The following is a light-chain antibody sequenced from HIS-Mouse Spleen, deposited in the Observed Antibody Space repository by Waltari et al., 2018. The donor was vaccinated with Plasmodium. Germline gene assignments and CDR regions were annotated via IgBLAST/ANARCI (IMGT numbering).Light chain of an antibody. CDR2: EDN. Sequence: TVTISCTGSSGSIASNYVQWYQQRPGSAPTTVIYEDNQRPSGVPDRFSGSIDSSSNSASLTISGLKTEDEADYYCQSYDSSTWVFGGGTKLTVL. V-gene: IGLV6-57*02. J-gene: IGLJ3*02. CDR1: SGSIASNY. CDR3: QSYDSSTWV.